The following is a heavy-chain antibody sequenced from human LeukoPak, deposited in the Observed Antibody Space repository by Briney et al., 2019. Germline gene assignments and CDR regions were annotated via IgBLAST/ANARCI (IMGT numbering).Heavy chain of an antibody. Sequence: SATLSLTCTVSGGSISSYYWSWIRQPPGKGLEWIGYIYYSGSTNYHPSLKSRVTISVDTSKNQFSLKLSPVTAADTAVYYCARGIYCSSTSCYYNFDYWGQGTLVTVSS. V-gene: IGHV4-59*01. J-gene: IGHJ4*02. D-gene: IGHD2-2*01. CDR1: GGSISSYY. CDR3: ARGIYCSSTSCYYNFDY. CDR2: IYYSGST.